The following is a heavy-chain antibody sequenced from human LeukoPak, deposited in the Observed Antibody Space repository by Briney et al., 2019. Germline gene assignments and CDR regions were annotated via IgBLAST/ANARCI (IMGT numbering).Heavy chain of an antibody. Sequence: GGSLRLSCAASGFTFSSYWMSWVRQAPGKGLEWVANIKQDGSEKYYVDSVKGRFTISRDNAKNSLYLQMNSLRAEDTAVYYCARVKNYYDSSGYYQDWGQGTLVTVSS. CDR2: IKQDGSEK. CDR1: GFTFSSYW. J-gene: IGHJ4*02. D-gene: IGHD3-22*01. V-gene: IGHV3-7*01. CDR3: ARVKNYYDSSGYYQD.